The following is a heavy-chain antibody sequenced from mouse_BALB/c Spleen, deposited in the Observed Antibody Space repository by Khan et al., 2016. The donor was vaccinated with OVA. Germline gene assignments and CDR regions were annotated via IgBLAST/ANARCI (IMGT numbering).Heavy chain of an antibody. Sequence: EVQLVESGGDLVKPGGSLKLSCAASGFTFSTYGMSWVRQTPDKRLEWVATISTGGHYTYYPDSVKGRFTISRDNAKNTPYLQMTSLRSEDTAMFYGARLAYYYDSEGFAYWGQGTLVTVSA. CDR3: ARLAYYYDSEGFAY. D-gene: IGHD1-1*01. CDR2: ISTGGHYT. V-gene: IGHV5-6*01. CDR1: GFTFSTYG. J-gene: IGHJ3*01.